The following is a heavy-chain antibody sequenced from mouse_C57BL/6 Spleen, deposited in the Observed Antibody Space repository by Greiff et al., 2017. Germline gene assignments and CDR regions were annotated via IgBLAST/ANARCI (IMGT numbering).Heavy chain of an antibody. Sequence: EVKLQESGPGLVKPSQSLSLTCSVTGYSITSGYYWNWIRQFPGNKLEWMGYISYDGSNNYNPSLKNRISITRDTSKNQFFLKLNSVTTEDTATYYCARGGDYDYPIDYWGQGTTLTVSS. CDR3: ARGGDYDYPIDY. CDR1: GYSITSGYY. D-gene: IGHD2-4*01. CDR2: ISYDGSN. V-gene: IGHV3-6*01. J-gene: IGHJ2*01.